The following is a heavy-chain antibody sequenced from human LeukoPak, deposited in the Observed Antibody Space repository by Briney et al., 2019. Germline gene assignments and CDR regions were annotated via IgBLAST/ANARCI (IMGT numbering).Heavy chain of an antibody. D-gene: IGHD6-19*01. CDR2: IYSGGST. J-gene: IGHJ6*03. Sequence: GGSLRLSCAASGFTVSSNYMSWVRQAPGKGLEWVSVIYSGGSTYYADSVKGRFTISRDNPKNTLYLQMNSLRAEDTAVYYCARDGTGYSSGWYLYMDVWGKGTTVTVSS. V-gene: IGHV3-53*01. CDR1: GFTVSSNY. CDR3: ARDGTGYSSGWYLYMDV.